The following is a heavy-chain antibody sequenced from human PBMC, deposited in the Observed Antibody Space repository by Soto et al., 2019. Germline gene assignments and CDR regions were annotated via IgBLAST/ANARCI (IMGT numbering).Heavy chain of an antibody. CDR3: TTDAYYYDSSGDSPFDY. Sequence: GGSLRLSCAASGFTFSNAWMSWVRQAPGKGLEWVGRIKNKTDGGTTDYAAPVKGRFTISRDDSKNTLYLQMNSLKTEDTAVYYCTTDAYYYDSSGDSPFDYWGQGTLVTVSS. CDR2: IKNKTDGGTT. CDR1: GFTFSNAW. J-gene: IGHJ4*02. D-gene: IGHD3-22*01. V-gene: IGHV3-15*01.